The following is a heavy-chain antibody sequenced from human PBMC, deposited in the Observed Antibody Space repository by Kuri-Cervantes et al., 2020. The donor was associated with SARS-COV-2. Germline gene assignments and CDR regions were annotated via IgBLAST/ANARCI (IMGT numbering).Heavy chain of an antibody. CDR1: GYTFTSYD. J-gene: IGHJ4*02. V-gene: IGHV1-8*03. CDR2: MNPNSGNT. CDR3: ARGDIHLGYCSSTSCANYFDY. Sequence: ASVKVSCKASGYTFTSYDINWVRQATGQGLEWMGWMNPNSGNTGYAQKFQGRVTITRNTSTSTAYMELRSLRSDDTAVYYCARGDIHLGYCSSTSCANYFDYWGQGTLVTVSS. D-gene: IGHD2-2*01.